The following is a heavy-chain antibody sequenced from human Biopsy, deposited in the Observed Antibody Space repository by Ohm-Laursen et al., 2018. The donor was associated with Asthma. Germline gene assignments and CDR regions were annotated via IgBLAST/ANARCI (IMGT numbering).Heavy chain of an antibody. Sequence: SVKVSCKASGGTFSSYAISWVRQAPGQGLEWMGGIIPIFGTANYAQKFQGRVTITADESTSTAYMELSSLRAEDTAVYYCAKGHGDYVFPYFQHWGQGTLVTVSS. V-gene: IGHV1-69*13. D-gene: IGHD4-17*01. CDR1: GGTFSSYA. CDR3: AKGHGDYVFPYFQH. J-gene: IGHJ1*01. CDR2: IIPIFGTA.